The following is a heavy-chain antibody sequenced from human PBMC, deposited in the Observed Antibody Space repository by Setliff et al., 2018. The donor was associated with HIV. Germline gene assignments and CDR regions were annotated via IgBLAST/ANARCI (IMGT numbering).Heavy chain of an antibody. CDR2: ISYDGNSQ. CDR3: ARPGGSYGDYGWYLRF. Sequence: GGSLRLSCAASGFTFSYYTMHWIRQTPDNGLEWVAVISYDGNSQYYADSVKGRFTLSRDNFRNTLYLQMNSLRPEDTAVYYCARPGGSYGDYGWYLRFWGQGTLVTVSS. D-gene: IGHD4-17*01. J-gene: IGHJ4*02. V-gene: IGHV3-30*04. CDR1: GFTFSYYT.